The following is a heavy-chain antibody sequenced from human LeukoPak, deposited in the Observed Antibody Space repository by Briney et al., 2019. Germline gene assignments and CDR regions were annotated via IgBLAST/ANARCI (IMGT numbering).Heavy chain of an antibody. D-gene: IGHD4-11*01. CDR1: GGTFSSYA. CDR2: IIPIFGIA. V-gene: IGHV1-69*04. Sequence: GASVKVSCKASGGTFSSYAISWVRQAPGQGLEWMGRIIPIFGIANYAQKFQGRVTITADKSTSTAYMELSSLRSEDTAVYYCAGLVTTDYYFDYWGQGTLVTVSS. J-gene: IGHJ4*02. CDR3: AGLVTTDYYFDY.